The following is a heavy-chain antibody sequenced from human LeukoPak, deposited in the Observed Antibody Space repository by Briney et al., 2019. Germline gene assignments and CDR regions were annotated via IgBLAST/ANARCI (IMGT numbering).Heavy chain of an antibody. D-gene: IGHD3-10*01. V-gene: IGHV1-69*02. CDR1: GGTFSSYT. CDR2: IIPILGIT. J-gene: IGHJ4*02. CDR3: ARAYGSGSYYNY. Sequence: ASVKVSCKASGGTFSSYTISWVRQAPGQGREWMGRIIPILGITNYAQKFQGRVTLTADKSTSTAYMELSSLRSEDTAVYYCARAYGSGSYYNYWGQGTLVTVSS.